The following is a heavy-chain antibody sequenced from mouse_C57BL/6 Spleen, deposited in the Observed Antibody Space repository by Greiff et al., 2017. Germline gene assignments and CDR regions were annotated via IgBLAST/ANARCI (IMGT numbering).Heavy chain of an antibody. CDR2: IHPANGDT. D-gene: IGHD1-1*01. V-gene: IGHV1-53*01. J-gene: IGHJ2*01. CDR3: ARCITVVDDFDY. Sequence: VQLQQSGAELVKPGASVKLSCTASGYTFTTYPMHWVKQRPGQGLEWIGSIHPANGDTKYTEKFKGKATMTVDKSSNTAYLQLSRLTSEDSAVYDCARCITVVDDFDYWGQGTTLTVSS. CDR1: GYTFTTYP.